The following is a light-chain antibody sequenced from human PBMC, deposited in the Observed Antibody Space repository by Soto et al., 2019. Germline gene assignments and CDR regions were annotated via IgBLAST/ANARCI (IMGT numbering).Light chain of an antibody. CDR1: SSDVGGYNY. V-gene: IGLV2-8*01. CDR2: EVS. J-gene: IGLJ2*01. Sequence: QSALTQPPSASGSPGQSVTISCTGTSSDVGGYNYVSWYQQHPGKAPKLMISEVSKRPSGVPDRFSGSKSGNTASLTVSGLQAEYEADYYCCSFAGNNNLVFGGGTQLTVL. CDR3: CSFAGNNNLV.